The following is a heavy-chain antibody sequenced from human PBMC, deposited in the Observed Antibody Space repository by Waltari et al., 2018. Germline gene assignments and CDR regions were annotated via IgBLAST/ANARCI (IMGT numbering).Heavy chain of an antibody. CDR1: GYTFTSYG. J-gene: IGHJ4*02. D-gene: IGHD2-2*01. V-gene: IGHV1-18*01. CDR3: AREDCSSTSCKGQRPQEY. Sequence: QVQLVQSGAEVKKPGASVKVSCKASGYTFTSYGISWVRQAPGQGLEWMGWISAYNGNTNDAPERQGRVTMTTDTSTSTAYMELRSLRSDDTGVDYCAREDCSSTSCKGQRPQEYWGQGTLVTVSS. CDR2: ISAYNGNT.